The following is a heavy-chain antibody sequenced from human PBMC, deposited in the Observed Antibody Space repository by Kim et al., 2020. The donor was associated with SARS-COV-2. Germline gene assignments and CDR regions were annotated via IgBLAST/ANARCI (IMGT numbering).Heavy chain of an antibody. CDR2: ISYDGSNK. J-gene: IGHJ5*02. Sequence: GGSLRLSCAASGFTFSSYGMHWVRQAPGKGLEWVAVISYDGSNKYYADSVKGRFTISRDNSKNTLYLQMNSLRAEDTAVYYCAKDPGTVQVGATLGPFDPWGQGTLVTVSS. CDR1: GFTFSSYG. CDR3: AKDPGTVQVGATLGPFDP. V-gene: IGHV3-30*18. D-gene: IGHD1-26*01.